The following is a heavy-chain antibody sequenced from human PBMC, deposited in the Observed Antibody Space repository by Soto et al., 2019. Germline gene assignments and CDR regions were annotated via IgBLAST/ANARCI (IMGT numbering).Heavy chain of an antibody. Sequence: HPGGSLRLSCAASGFTFSSYGMHWVRQAPGKGLEWVAVIWYDGSNKYYADSVKGRFTISRDNSKNTLYLQMNSLRAEDTAVYYCASGQRLLRGYNWFDPWGQGTLVTVSS. CDR3: ASGQRLLRGYNWFDP. J-gene: IGHJ5*02. D-gene: IGHD3-10*01. CDR1: GFTFSSYG. V-gene: IGHV3-33*01. CDR2: IWYDGSNK.